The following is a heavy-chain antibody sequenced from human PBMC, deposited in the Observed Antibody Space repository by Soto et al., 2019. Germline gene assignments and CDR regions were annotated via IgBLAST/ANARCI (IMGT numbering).Heavy chain of an antibody. CDR2: ISGSGGST. V-gene: IGHV3-23*01. CDR3: AKQGDYGGNSYLNY. D-gene: IGHD4-17*01. J-gene: IGHJ4*02. Sequence: GGSLRLSCAASGFTFSSYAMSWVRQAPGKGLEWVSAISGSGGSTYYADSVKGRLTISRDNSKNTLYLQMNSLRAEDTAVYYCAKQGDYGGNSYLNYWGQGTLVTVSS. CDR1: GFTFSSYA.